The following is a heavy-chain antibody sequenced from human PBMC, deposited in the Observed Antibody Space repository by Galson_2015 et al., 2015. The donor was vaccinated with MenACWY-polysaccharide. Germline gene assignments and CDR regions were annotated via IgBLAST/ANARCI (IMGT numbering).Heavy chain of an antibody. J-gene: IGHJ4*02. V-gene: IGHV3-21*01. Sequence: SLRLSCAASGFTFSSYRMNWVRQAPGKGLEWVSSISSSSSYIYYADSVKGRFTISRDNAKNSLYPQMNSLRAEDTAVYYCARDSYGDYAFDYWGQGTLVTVSS. CDR1: GFTFSSYR. CDR3: ARDSYGDYAFDY. CDR2: ISSSSSYI. D-gene: IGHD4-17*01.